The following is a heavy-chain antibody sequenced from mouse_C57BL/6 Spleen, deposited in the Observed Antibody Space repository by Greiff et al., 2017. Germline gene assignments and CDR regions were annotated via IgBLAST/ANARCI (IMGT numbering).Heavy chain of an antibody. CDR2: IDPETGGT. CDR3: TSCDYGYYFDY. V-gene: IGHV1-15*01. D-gene: IGHD2-4*01. CDR1: GYTFTDYE. Sequence: QVQLQQSGAELVRPGASVTLSCKASGYTFTDYEMHWVKQTPVHGLEWIGAIDPETGGTAYNQKFKGKAILTADKSSSTAYMELRSLTSEDSAVYYCTSCDYGYYFDYWGQGTTLTVSS. J-gene: IGHJ2*01.